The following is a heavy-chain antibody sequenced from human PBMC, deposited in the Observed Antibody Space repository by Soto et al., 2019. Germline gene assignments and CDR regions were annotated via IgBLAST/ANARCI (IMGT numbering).Heavy chain of an antibody. CDR2: INHSGST. V-gene: IGHV4-34*01. D-gene: IGHD2-2*01. J-gene: IGHJ6*02. CDR1: GGSFSGYY. Sequence: SETLSLTCAVYGGSFSGYYWSWIRQPPGKGLEWIGEINHSGSTNYNPSLKSRVTISVDTSKNQFSLKLSSVTAADTAVYYCARSPLLPYCSSTSCYYYYYGMDVWGQGTTVTVSS. CDR3: ARSPLLPYCSSTSCYYYYYGMDV.